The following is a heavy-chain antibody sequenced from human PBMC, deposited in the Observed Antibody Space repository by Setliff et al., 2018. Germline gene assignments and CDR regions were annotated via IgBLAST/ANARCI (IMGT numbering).Heavy chain of an antibody. Sequence: PGVSLRLSCAASGFTFSSYSMNWVRQAPGKGLEWVSSISSSSSYIYYADSVKGRFTISRDNAKNSLYLQMNSLRAEDTAVYYCARESVAATYNWFDPWGQGTLVTVSS. D-gene: IGHD2-15*01. CDR2: ISSSSSYI. J-gene: IGHJ5*02. V-gene: IGHV3-21*01. CDR3: ARESVAATYNWFDP. CDR1: GFTFSSYS.